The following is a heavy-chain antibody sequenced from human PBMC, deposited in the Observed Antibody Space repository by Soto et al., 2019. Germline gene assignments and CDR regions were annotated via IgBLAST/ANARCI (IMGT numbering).Heavy chain of an antibody. CDR3: AREAWGYGGYKNAFDI. V-gene: IGHV1-2*04. CDR2: INPNSGGT. D-gene: IGHD4-17*01. J-gene: IGHJ3*02. CDR1: GYTFTGYY. Sequence: ASVKVSCKASGYTFTGYYMHWVRQAPGQGLEWMGWINPNSGGTNYAQKFQGWVTMTRDTSISTAYMELSRLRSDDTAVYYCAREAWGYGGYKNAFDIWGQGTMVTVSS.